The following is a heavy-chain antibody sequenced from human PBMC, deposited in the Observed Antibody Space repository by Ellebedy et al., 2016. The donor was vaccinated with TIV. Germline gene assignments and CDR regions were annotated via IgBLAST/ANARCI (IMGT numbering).Heavy chain of an antibody. Sequence: SETLSLTCTVSGGSVSGGDYYWSWLRQPPGKRLEWIGYGHYRGSTNYNPSLKSRVTMSVDTSKNQFSLKLSSVTAADTAVYYCAREAGYNWNYVGYFQHWGQGTLVTVSS. CDR2: GHYRGST. D-gene: IGHD1-7*01. V-gene: IGHV4-61*08. J-gene: IGHJ1*01. CDR1: GGSVSGGDYY. CDR3: AREAGYNWNYVGYFQH.